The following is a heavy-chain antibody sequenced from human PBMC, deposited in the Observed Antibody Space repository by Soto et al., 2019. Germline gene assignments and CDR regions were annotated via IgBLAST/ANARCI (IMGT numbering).Heavy chain of an antibody. CDR3: ATDSGYDGDAFDI. Sequence: GASVKVCCKASVYTFTSYGISWVRQAPGQGLEWMGWISAYNGNTNYAQKLQGRVTMTTDTSTSTAYMELRSLRSDDTAVYYCATDSGYDGDAFDIWGQGTMVTVSS. V-gene: IGHV1-18*01. CDR2: ISAYNGNT. J-gene: IGHJ3*02. D-gene: IGHD5-12*01. CDR1: VYTFTSYG.